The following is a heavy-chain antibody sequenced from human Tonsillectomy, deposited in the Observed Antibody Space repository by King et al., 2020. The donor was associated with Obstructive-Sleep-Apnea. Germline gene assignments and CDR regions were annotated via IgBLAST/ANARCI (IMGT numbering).Heavy chain of an antibody. V-gene: IGHV4-59*01. D-gene: IGHD3-22*01. Sequence: VQLQESGPGLVKPSETLSLTCTVFGGSISSYYWSWIRQPPGKGLEWIGYIYYSGSTNYNPSLKSRVTISVETSKNQFSLKLSSVTAADTAVYYCARVGYYYDSSGYIREYAADYWGQGTLVTVSS. CDR2: IYYSGST. CDR3: ARVGYYYDSSGYIREYAADY. CDR1: GGSISSYY. J-gene: IGHJ4*02.